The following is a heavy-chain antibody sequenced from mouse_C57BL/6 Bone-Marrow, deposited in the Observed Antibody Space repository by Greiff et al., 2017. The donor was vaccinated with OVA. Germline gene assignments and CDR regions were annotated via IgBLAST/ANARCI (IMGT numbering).Heavy chain of an antibody. V-gene: IGHV5-6*01. Sequence: EVKLMESGGDLVKPGGSLKLSCAASGFTFSSYGMSWVRQTPDKRLEWVATISSGGSYTYYPDSVKGRFTISRDNAKNTLYLQMSSLKAEDTAMYSCARFPLDYAMDYWGQGTSVTVSS. CDR3: ARFPLDYAMDY. CDR1: GFTFSSYG. CDR2: ISSGGSYT. D-gene: IGHD3-1*01. J-gene: IGHJ4*01.